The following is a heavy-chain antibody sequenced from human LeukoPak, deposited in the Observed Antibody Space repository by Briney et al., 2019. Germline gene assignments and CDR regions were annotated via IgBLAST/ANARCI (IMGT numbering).Heavy chain of an antibody. CDR2: IYYTGST. CDR1: GGSISSYH. V-gene: IGHV4-59*01. Sequence: KSSETLSLTCTVSGGSISSYHWSWIRQPPGKGLEWLGHIYYTGSTNYNPSLKSRVTISLDTSKNQFSLKLSSVTAADTAVYYCTRSLGVVIHGGMDVWGQGTTVTVSS. D-gene: IGHD3-3*01. CDR3: TRSLGVVIHGGMDV. J-gene: IGHJ6*02.